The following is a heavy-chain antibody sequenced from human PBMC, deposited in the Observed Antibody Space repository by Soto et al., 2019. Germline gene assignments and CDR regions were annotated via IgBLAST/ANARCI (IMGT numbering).Heavy chain of an antibody. CDR3: ARANGLEWLLYFDY. Sequence: SETLSLTCTVSGGSISSYYWSWIRQPPGKGLEWIGYIYYSGSTNYNPSLKSRVTISVDTSKNQFSLKLSSVTAADTAVYYCARANGLEWLLYFDYWGQGTLVTVSS. CDR1: GGSISSYY. D-gene: IGHD3-3*01. J-gene: IGHJ4*02. V-gene: IGHV4-59*01. CDR2: IYYSGST.